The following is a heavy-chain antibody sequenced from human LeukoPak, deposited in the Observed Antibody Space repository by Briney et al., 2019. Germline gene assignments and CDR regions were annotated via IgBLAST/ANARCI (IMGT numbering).Heavy chain of an antibody. CDR2: IIPIFGTA. V-gene: IGHV1-69*13. CDR3: ARYYGDYSYWFDP. D-gene: IGHD4-17*01. J-gene: IGHJ5*02. CDR1: GGTFSSYA. Sequence: SVKVSCKASGGTFSSYAISWVRQAPGQGLEWMGGIIPIFGTANYAQKFQGRVTITADESTSTAYMELSSLRSEDTAVYYCARYYGDYSYWFDPWGQGTLVTVSS.